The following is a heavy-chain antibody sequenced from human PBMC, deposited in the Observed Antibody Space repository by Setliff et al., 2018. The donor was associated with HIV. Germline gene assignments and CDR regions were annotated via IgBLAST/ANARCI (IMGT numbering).Heavy chain of an antibody. Sequence: GASVKVSCKASGYTFTTYGISWVRQAPGHGLEWMGRINPNSGSTNYAQKFQGWVTMTRDTSISTAYMELSRLRSDDTAVYYCAREAFQQGAYGGAFGELGLGPRWFDPWGQGTLVTVSS. J-gene: IGHJ5*02. CDR3: AREAFQQGAYGGAFGELGLGPRWFDP. CDR1: GYTFTTYG. V-gene: IGHV1-2*04. D-gene: IGHD3-10*01. CDR2: INPNSGST.